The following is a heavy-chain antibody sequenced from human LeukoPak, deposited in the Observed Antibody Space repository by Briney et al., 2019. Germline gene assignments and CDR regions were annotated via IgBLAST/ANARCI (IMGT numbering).Heavy chain of an antibody. CDR3: ARRGAAAGTTDY. V-gene: IGHV3-30*04. D-gene: IGHD6-13*01. CDR1: GFTFSSYA. J-gene: IGHJ4*02. CDR2: ISYDGSNK. Sequence: GGSLRLSCAASGFTFSSYAMHWVRQAPGKGLEWVAVISYDGSNKYYADSVKGRFTISRDNAKNTLYLQMNSLRAEDTAVYYCARRGAAAGTTDYWGQGTLVTVSS.